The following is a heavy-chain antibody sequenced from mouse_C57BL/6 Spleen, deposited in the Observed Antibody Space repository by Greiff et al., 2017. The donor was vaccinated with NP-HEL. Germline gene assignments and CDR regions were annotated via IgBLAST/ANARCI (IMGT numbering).Heavy chain of an antibody. CDR2: IYPGDGDT. J-gene: IGHJ1*03. CDR3: AIPPHYYGSSSHWYFDV. D-gene: IGHD1-1*01. CDR1: GYAFSSSW. V-gene: IGHV1-82*01. Sequence: QVQLQQPGPELVKPGASVKISCKASGYAFSSSWMNWVKQRPGKGLEWIGRIYPGDGDTNYNGKFTGKATLTAAKSSSTAYMQLSSLTSEDSAVYFCAIPPHYYGSSSHWYFDVWGTGTTVTVSS.